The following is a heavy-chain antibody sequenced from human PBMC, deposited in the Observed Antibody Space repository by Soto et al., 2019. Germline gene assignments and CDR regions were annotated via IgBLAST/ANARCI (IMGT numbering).Heavy chain of an antibody. CDR2: ISSSSTYI. D-gene: IGHD2-2*01. Sequence: EVQLVESGGGLVKPGGSLRLSCAASGFTFSSYTMNWVRQAPGKGLEWVSSISSSSTYIYYADSVKGRFTISRDNAKNSLYLQMNSLRAEDTAVYYWARESEYCSSTSCKYYFDYWGQGILVTVSS. CDR3: ARESEYCSSTSCKYYFDY. CDR1: GFTFSSYT. V-gene: IGHV3-21*01. J-gene: IGHJ4*02.